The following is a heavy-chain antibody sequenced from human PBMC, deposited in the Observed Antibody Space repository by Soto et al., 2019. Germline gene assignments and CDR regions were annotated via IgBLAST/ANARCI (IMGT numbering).Heavy chain of an antibody. D-gene: IGHD6-19*01. CDR1: GFTVSIYA. J-gene: IGHJ5*02. V-gene: IGHV3-23*01. CDR3: AKEGNGWSQYNWFDP. CDR2: ISGSGGST. Sequence: GSLRLSCAASGFTVSIYAMGWVRQAQGKGLEWVSAISGSGGSTYYADSVKGRFTISRDNSKNTLYLQMNSLRAEDTAVYYCAKEGNGWSQYNWFDPWGQGTLVPVSS.